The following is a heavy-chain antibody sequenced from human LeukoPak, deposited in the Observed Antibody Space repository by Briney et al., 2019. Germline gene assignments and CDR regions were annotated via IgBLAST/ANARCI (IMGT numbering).Heavy chain of an antibody. CDR1: GFSFSTYW. V-gene: IGHV3-7*03. J-gene: IGHJ4*02. D-gene: IGHD2-15*01. Sequence: GGSLKLSCAASGFSFSTYWMARVRQAPGKRLEWVDSIKQDGSEKYYADSVKGRFTMSKDNSKNSIYLQMNSLRAEDTAVYYCVREDRSCYYYWGQGTLVTVSS. CDR2: IKQDGSEK. CDR3: VREDRSCYYY.